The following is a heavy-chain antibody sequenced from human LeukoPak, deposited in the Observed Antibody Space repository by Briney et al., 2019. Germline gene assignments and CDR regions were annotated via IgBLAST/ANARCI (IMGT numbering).Heavy chain of an antibody. CDR2: ISSSGSTI. J-gene: IGHJ6*03. CDR1: GFTFSDYY. CDR3: AKDSAFYYIDV. D-gene: IGHD3-10*01. Sequence: GGSLRLSCAASGFTFSDYYMSWIRQAPGKGLEWVSYISSSGSTIYYADSVKGRFTISRDNAKNSLYLQMNSLRAEDTAVYYCAKDSAFYYIDVWGKGTTVIISS. V-gene: IGHV3-11*04.